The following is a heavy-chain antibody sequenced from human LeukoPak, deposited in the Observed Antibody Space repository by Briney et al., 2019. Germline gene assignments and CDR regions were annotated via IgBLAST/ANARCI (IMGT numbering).Heavy chain of an antibody. CDR2: INYDGREK. Sequence: GGSLXXXXAASGFTFSRFWLSWVRHAPGKGLEWVANINYDGREKYYVDSVKGRFTISRDNAKNSLYLQMNSLRAEDTAMYFCGRAMEVWGKGTTVTVSS. CDR3: GRAMEV. CDR1: GFTFSRFW. J-gene: IGHJ6*04. V-gene: IGHV3-7*01.